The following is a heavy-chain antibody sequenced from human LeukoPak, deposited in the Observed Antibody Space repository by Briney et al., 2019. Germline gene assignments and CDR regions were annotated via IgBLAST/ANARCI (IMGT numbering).Heavy chain of an antibody. D-gene: IGHD3-22*01. J-gene: IGHJ4*02. CDR3: ARDRGGDSSGYYRYYFDY. CDR2: INPNSGGT. V-gene: IGHV1-2*02. CDR1: AYTFTGYY. Sequence: ASVKVSSKASAYTFTGYYMHWVRHAPGQGLEWMGWINPNSGGTNYAQKFQGRVTMTRDTSVSTAYMELSRLRSDDTAVYYCARDRGGDSSGYYRYYFDYWGQGTLVTVSS.